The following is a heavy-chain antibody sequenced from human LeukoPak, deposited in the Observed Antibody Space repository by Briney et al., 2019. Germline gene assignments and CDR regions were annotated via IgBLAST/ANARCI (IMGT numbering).Heavy chain of an antibody. J-gene: IGHJ3*02. CDR3: ARETDYYDSSGYRDAFGI. V-gene: IGHV3-7*01. CDR1: GFTFSSYW. Sequence: GGSLRLSCAASGFTFSSYWMSWVRQAPGKGLEWVANIKQDGSEKYYVDSVKGRFTISRDNAKNSLYLQMNSLRAEDTAVYYCARETDYYDSSGYRDAFGIWGQGTMVTVSS. CDR2: IKQDGSEK. D-gene: IGHD3-22*01.